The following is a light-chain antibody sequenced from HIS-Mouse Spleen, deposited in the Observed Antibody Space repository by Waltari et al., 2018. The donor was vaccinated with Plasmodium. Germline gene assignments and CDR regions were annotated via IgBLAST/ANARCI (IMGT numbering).Light chain of an antibody. V-gene: IGLV2-11*01. CDR3: CSYAGSYTYV. CDR2: DVS. J-gene: IGLJ1*01. Sequence: QSALTQPRSVSGSPGQSVTISCTGTSSDVGGYNYVSCYQQHPGKAPKLMIYDVSKLPSGVPDRFSGPKSGNTASLTISGLQAEDEADYYCCSYAGSYTYVFGTGTKVTVL. CDR1: SSDVGGYNY.